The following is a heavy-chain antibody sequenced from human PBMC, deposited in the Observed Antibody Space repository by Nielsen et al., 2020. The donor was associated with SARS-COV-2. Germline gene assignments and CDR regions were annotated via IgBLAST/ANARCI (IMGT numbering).Heavy chain of an antibody. CDR2: IYYSGST. CDR1: GGSISSYY. D-gene: IGHD2-15*01. V-gene: IGHV4-59*06. J-gene: IGHJ4*02. Sequence: SETLSLTCTVSGGSISSYYWSWIRQHPGKGLEWIGYIYYSGSTYYNPSLKSRVTISVDTSKNQFSLKLSSVTAADTAVYYCARGTVVAATGTLLDYWGQGTLVTVSS. CDR3: ARGTVVAATGTLLDY.